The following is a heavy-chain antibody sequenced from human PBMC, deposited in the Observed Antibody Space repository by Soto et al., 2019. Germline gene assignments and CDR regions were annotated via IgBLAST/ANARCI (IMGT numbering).Heavy chain of an antibody. Sequence: PSETLSLTCTVSGGSISSYYWSWIRQPPGKGLEWIGYIYYSGSTNYNPSLKSRVTISVDTSKNQFSLKLSSVTAADTAVYYCAGTDTVVVPAGGNWFDPWGQGTLVTVSS. CDR3: AGTDTVVVPAGGNWFDP. CDR1: GGSISSYY. D-gene: IGHD2-2*01. CDR2: IYYSGST. V-gene: IGHV4-59*08. J-gene: IGHJ5*02.